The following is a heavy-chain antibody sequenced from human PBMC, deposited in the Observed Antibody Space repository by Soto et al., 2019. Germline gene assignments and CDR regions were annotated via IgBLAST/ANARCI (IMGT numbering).Heavy chain of an antibody. CDR2: IYHNGRT. J-gene: IGHJ4*02. Sequence: SQTQPHTCSVFGYSIISGYYWRWVRQPPGQGPGWIGTIYHNGRTYYNPSLKSRVTMSVDTSKNQFSLKLSSVTAADTAVYYCARLKMATSYNYDYWGQGTLVTVSS. CDR3: ARLKMATSYNYDY. CDR1: GYSIISGYY. V-gene: IGHV4-38-2*02. D-gene: IGHD5-12*01.